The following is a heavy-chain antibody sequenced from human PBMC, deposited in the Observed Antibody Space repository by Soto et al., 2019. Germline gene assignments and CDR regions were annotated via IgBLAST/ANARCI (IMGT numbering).Heavy chain of an antibody. CDR2: IYYSGST. CDR3: ARLRGSHYYYGMDV. J-gene: IGHJ6*01. CDR1: GGSISSYY. Sequence: LSLTCTVSGGSISSYYWSWIRQPPGKGLEWIGYIYYSGSTNYNPSLKSRVTISVDTSKNQFSLKLSSVAAADTAVYYCARLRGSHYYYGMDVWGQGTTVTVSS. V-gene: IGHV4-59*01. D-gene: IGHD3-10*01.